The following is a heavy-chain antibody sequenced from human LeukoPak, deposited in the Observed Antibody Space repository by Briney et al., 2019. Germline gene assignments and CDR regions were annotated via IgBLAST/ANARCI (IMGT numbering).Heavy chain of an antibody. D-gene: IGHD2-2*01. Sequence: KPSETLSLTCAVYGGSFSGYYWSWLRQPPGKGLEWIGEINHSGSTNYNPSLKSRINISVDTSKNQFSLKLISVTAADTAVYYCARKASIRGGFHWGQGTLVTVSS. CDR2: INHSGST. CDR3: ARKASIRGGFH. V-gene: IGHV4-34*01. CDR1: GGSFSGYY. J-gene: IGHJ4*02.